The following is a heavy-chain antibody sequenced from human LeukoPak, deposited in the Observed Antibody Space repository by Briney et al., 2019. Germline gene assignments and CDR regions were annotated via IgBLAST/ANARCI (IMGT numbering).Heavy chain of an antibody. V-gene: IGHV1-69*05. CDR3: ARGKRRVYSVGFDY. CDR1: GGTFSSYA. Sequence: ASVKVSCKASGGTFSSYAISWVRQAPGQGLEWMGRIIPIFGTANYAQKFQGRVTITTDESTSTAYMELSSLRSEDTAVYYCARGKRRVYSVGFDYWGQGTLVTVSS. D-gene: IGHD5/OR15-5a*01. J-gene: IGHJ4*02. CDR2: IIPIFGTA.